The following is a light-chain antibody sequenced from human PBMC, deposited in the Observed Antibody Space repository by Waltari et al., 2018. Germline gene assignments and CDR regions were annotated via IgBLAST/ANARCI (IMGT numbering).Light chain of an antibody. CDR3: QHYYGWSRT. Sequence: EIVMTQSPATLSVSPGETATLSCRASQSVSNNLAWYQQIGDQSPRLLLYGVSTRAVGVPERFSGSGSGTDFTLTITDLQSEDFAIYYCQHYYGWSRTFGQGTKV. CDR2: GVS. J-gene: IGKJ1*01. CDR1: QSVSNN. V-gene: IGKV3-15*01.